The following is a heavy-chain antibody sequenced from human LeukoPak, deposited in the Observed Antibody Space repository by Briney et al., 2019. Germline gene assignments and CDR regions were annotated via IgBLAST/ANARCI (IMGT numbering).Heavy chain of an antibody. CDR3: ARSIYGDYHGQRSDI. V-gene: IGHV4-59*08. CDR2: ISYSGST. D-gene: IGHD4-17*01. Sequence: SETLSLTCTVSGASISHYYCSWIRQPPGGGLEWVASISYSGSTTHNPSLESRVTISVDTSQNQFSLRLNSMTAADTAVYYCARSIYGDYHGQRSDIWGQGTLVTVSS. J-gene: IGHJ4*02. CDR1: GASISHYY.